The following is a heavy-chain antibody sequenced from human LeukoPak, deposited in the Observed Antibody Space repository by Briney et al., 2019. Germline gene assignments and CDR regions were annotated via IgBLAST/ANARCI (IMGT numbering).Heavy chain of an antibody. CDR2: INPNSGGT. Sequence: VASVKVSCTASGYTFTGYYMHWVRQAPGQGLEWMGRINPNSGGTNYAQKFQGRVTMTRDTSISTAYMELSRLRSDDTAVYYCARLYGDYVGADYWGQGTLVTVSS. D-gene: IGHD4-17*01. J-gene: IGHJ4*02. CDR1: GYTFTGYY. CDR3: ARLYGDYVGADY. V-gene: IGHV1-2*06.